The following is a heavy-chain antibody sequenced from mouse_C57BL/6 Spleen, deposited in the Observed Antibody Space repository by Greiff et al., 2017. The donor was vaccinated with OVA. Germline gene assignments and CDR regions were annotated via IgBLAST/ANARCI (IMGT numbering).Heavy chain of an antibody. V-gene: IGHV5-17*01. CDR2: ISSGSSTI. D-gene: IGHD2-2*01. CDR1: GFTFSDYG. CDR3: ARYGYDEDYFDY. J-gene: IGHJ2*01. Sequence: EVQLVESGGGLVKPGGSLKLSCAASGFTFSDYGMHWVRQAPEKGLEWVAYISSGSSTIYYADTVKGRFTISRDNAKNTLFLQMTSLRSEDTAMYYCARYGYDEDYFDYWGQGTTLTVSS.